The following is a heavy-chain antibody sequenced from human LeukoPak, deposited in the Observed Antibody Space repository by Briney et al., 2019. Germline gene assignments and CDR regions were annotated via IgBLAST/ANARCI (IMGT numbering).Heavy chain of an antibody. D-gene: IGHD3-9*01. CDR1: GFTFSSYA. J-gene: IGHJ4*02. CDR2: ISGSGGST. CDR3: VKAYYDILTGYFDY. V-gene: IGHV3-23*01. Sequence: PGGSLRLSCAASGFTFSSYAMSWVRQAPGKGLEWVSAISGSGGSTYYADSVKGRFTISRDNSKNTLYVQMNSLRAEDTAVYYCVKAYYDILTGYFDYWGQGTLVTASS.